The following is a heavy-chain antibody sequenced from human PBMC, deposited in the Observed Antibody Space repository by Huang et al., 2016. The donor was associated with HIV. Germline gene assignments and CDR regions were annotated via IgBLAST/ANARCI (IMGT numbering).Heavy chain of an antibody. D-gene: IGHD3-22*01. CDR1: GGSFSGYY. CDR3: ARRYCPTASSGYGASPRYFDY. V-gene: IGHV4-34*01. CDR2: INHSGSN. J-gene: IGHJ4*02. Sequence: QVQLQQWGAGLLKPSENLSLTCAVYGGSFSGYYWSWIRQPPGQGLAWIGEINHSGSNSNNTSLKGRVNISVDTAKKRFSRKLGSVTAADTAVYYCARRYCPTASSGYGASPRYFDYWGQGTLVTVSS.